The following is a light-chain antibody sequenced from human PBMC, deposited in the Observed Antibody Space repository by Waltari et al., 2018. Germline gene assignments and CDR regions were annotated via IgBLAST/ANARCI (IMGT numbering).Light chain of an antibody. V-gene: IGKV1-5*03. CDR2: GAS. Sequence: DIQMSQSPSTLSASVGDRVTITCRACRSFSTGLAWYQQKPGKAPKLLIYGASTLEIGVPSRFSGSGSGKDFSLTISSLQPDDFATYYCQQYATYPRTFGQGTNVEVK. CDR1: RSFSTG. CDR3: QQYATYPRT. J-gene: IGKJ1*01.